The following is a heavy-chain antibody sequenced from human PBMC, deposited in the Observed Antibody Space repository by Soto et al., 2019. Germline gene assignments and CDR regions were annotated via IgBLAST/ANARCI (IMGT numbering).Heavy chain of an antibody. CDR3: ARDRIEGFVVVPTAIDYGMDV. CDR2: ISSSGNTI. V-gene: IGHV3-48*03. D-gene: IGHD2-2*01. J-gene: IGHJ6*02. CDR1: GFTFSSYE. Sequence: EVQLVESGGGLVQPGGSLRLSCAGSGFTFSSYEMNWVRQAPGKGLEWVSYISSSGNTIYYADSVKGRFTNSRDNAKKSLYLQMNSLSAEDTAVYYCARDRIEGFVVVPTAIDYGMDVWGQGTTVTVSS.